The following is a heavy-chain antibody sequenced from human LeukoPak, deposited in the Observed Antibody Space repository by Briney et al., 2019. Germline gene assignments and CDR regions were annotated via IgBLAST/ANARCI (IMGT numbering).Heavy chain of an antibody. CDR1: GGSINNYKW. J-gene: IGHJ4*02. V-gene: IGHV4-4*02. Sequence: SGTLSLTCAVSGGSINNYKWWSWIRQSPGKGLEWLGEIFYTGSPNYNPSFKSRITMSVDKSNNQFSLILTSVTVADTAVYYCARDGASYYNHWGQGILVTVTS. CDR3: ARDGASYYNH. D-gene: IGHD4-11*01. CDR2: IFYTGSP.